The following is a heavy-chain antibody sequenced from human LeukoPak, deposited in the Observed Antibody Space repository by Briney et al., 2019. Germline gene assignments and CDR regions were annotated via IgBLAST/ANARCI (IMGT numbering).Heavy chain of an antibody. CDR3: ARMGGYSGYATH. D-gene: IGHD5-12*01. J-gene: IGHJ4*02. V-gene: IGHV4-4*09. CDR1: GGSNNSYY. Sequence: SETLSLTCTVSGGSNNSYYWSWIRQPPGKGLEWIGYTHPSGNTNYSPSLKSRVTISIDMSRNQFSLKLSSVTAADTAVYYCARMGGYSGYATHWGQGTLVTVSS. CDR2: THPSGNT.